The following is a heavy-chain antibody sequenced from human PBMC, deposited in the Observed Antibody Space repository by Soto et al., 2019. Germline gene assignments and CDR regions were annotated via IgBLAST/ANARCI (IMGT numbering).Heavy chain of an antibody. D-gene: IGHD2-15*01. V-gene: IGHV5-51*07. J-gene: IGHJ6*02. Sequence: PGAAQMFSWKSSCYFFSSYMHGVGQEMPQRRQEWMGIIYPGDSDTRYSPSYQGQVTISADKSISTAYLQRSSLKASDTAMYYGARHIARGYGCKGYYYSMDVWGHGATVTVYS. CDR1: CYFFSSYM. CDR3: ARHIARGYGCKGYYYSMDV. CDR2: IYPGDSDT.